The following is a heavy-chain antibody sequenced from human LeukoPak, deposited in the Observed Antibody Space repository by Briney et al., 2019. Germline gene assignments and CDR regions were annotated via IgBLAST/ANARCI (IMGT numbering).Heavy chain of an antibody. D-gene: IGHD6-19*01. J-gene: IGHJ4*02. Sequence: SETLSLTCSVSGGSISSYYWSWIRQRPGKGLEWIGEINHSGSTNYNPSLKSRVTISVDTSKNQFSLKLSSVTAADTAVYYCARARTYSSGWYVGDYWGQGTLVTVSS. CDR2: INHSGST. CDR3: ARARTYSSGWYVGDY. V-gene: IGHV4-34*01. CDR1: GGSISSYY.